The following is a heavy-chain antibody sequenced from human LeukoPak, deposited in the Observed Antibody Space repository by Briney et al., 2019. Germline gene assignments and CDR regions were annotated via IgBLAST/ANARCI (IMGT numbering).Heavy chain of an antibody. D-gene: IGHD1-26*01. CDR1: GFTFSSFG. J-gene: IGHJ4*02. Sequence: GGSLRLSCAASGFTFSSFGMHWVRQAPGKGLVWVSRINSDGSSTSYADSVKGRFTISRDNAKNTLYVQMNSLRAEDTAVYYCARDSGSSTFDQWGQGTLVTVSS. CDR2: INSDGSST. V-gene: IGHV3-74*01. CDR3: ARDSGSSTFDQ.